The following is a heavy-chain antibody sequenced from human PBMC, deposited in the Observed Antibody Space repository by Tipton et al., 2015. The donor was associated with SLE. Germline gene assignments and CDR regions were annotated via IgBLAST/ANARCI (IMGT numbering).Heavy chain of an antibody. CDR3: ASSPVRARDYFDY. J-gene: IGHJ4*02. CDR1: GGSFSSYY. D-gene: IGHD3-10*01. V-gene: IGHV4-34*01. Sequence: TLSLTCAVYGGSFSSYYWGWIRQPPGKGLEWIGSIYYSGSTYYNPSLKSRVTISVDTSKNQFSLKLSSVTAADTAVYYCASSPVRARDYFDYWGQGTLVTVSS. CDR2: IYYSGST.